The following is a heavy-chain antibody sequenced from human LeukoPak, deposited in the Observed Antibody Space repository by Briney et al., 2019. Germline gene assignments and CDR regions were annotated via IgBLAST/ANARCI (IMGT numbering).Heavy chain of an antibody. Sequence: ASVKVSCKASGYTFTGYYMHWVRQSPGQGLEWMGWINPNSGGTNYAQKFQGRVTMTRDTCISTAYMELSRLRSDDTAVYYCARGAYGSGSYSPFDFDYWGQGTLVTVSS. CDR1: GYTFTGYY. D-gene: IGHD3-10*01. J-gene: IGHJ4*02. CDR3: ARGAYGSGSYSPFDFDY. V-gene: IGHV1-2*02. CDR2: INPNSGGT.